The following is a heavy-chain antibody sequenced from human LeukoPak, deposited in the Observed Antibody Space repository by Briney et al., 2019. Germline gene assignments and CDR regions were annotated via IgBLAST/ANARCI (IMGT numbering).Heavy chain of an antibody. J-gene: IGHJ4*02. CDR3: ARDLGYSYGANPFDY. CDR2: ISSSSYI. Sequence: GGSLRLSCAASGFTFSSYSMNWVRQAPGKGLEWVSSISSSSYIYYADSVKGRFTISRDNAKNSLYLQMNSLRAEDTAVYYCARDLGYSYGANPFDYWGQGTLVTVSP. CDR1: GFTFSSYS. V-gene: IGHV3-21*01. D-gene: IGHD5-18*01.